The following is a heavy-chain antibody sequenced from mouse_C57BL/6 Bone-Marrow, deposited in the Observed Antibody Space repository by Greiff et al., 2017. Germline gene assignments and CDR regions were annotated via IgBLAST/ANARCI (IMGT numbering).Heavy chain of an antibody. CDR2: ISNGGGST. CDR3: ARHTPGAY. CDR1: GFTFSDYY. J-gene: IGHJ3*01. Sequence: DVHLVESGGGLVQPGGSLKLSCAASGFTFSDYYMYWVRQTPEKRLEWVAYISNGGGSTYYPDTVKGRFTISRDNAKTTLYLQMSRLKSEDTAMYYCARHTPGAYWGQGTLVTVSA. V-gene: IGHV5-12*01.